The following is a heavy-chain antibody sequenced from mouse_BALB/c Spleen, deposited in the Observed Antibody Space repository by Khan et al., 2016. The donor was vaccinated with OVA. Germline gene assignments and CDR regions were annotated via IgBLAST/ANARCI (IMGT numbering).Heavy chain of an antibody. CDR2: INPNNGGT. Sequence: EVQLVESGPELVKPGASVKISCKTSGYTFTEYTMHWVKQSHGKSLEWIGRINPNNGGTSYNQKFKGKATLTVDTSSTTAYMELRSLTSEDSAVYYGARRDYYAYFWFFDVWGAGTTVTVSS. CDR1: GYTFTEYT. CDR3: ARRDYYAYFWFFDV. V-gene: IGHV1-22*01. J-gene: IGHJ1*01. D-gene: IGHD1-2*01.